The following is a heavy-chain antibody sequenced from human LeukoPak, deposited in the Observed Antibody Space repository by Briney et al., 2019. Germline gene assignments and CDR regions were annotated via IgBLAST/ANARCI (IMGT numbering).Heavy chain of an antibody. CDR1: GYTFTVHY. D-gene: IGHD4/OR15-4a*01. V-gene: IGHV1-2*02. CDR2: IKPDSGAT. Sequence: ASVTVSCKASGYTFTVHYMHWLRQAPGQGLEWMGWIKPDSGATNFAQNFQGGVTMTSDTSINTAYMELSSLTFDDTAMYYCARDHDYGPDYWGQGTLVTVSA. CDR3: ARDHDYGPDY. J-gene: IGHJ4*02.